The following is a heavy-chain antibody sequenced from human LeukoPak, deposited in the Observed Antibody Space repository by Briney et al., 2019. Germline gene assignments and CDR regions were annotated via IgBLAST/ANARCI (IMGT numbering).Heavy chain of an antibody. D-gene: IGHD6-13*01. J-gene: IGHJ4*02. V-gene: IGHV3-43*01. CDR1: GFTFDDYT. CDR3: VKGRESSRWIFDY. Sequence: PGGSLRLSCAASGFTFDDYTMHWVRQPPGKGLEWVSLISWDGDTTYYADSVKGRFAVSRDNRRNSLYLQMNSLTHEDTALYYCVKGRESSRWIFDYWGQGTLVTVSS. CDR2: ISWDGDTT.